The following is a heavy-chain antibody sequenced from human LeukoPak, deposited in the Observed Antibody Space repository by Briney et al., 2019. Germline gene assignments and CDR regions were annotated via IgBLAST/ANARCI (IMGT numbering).Heavy chain of an antibody. CDR2: ISGNGVST. J-gene: IGHJ4*02. Sequence: GGSLRLSCATSGFTFSSYAMSWVRQAPGKGLEWVSAISGNGVSTYYADSVKARFTTSRDNAKNTVYLQMNSLREEDTAVYYCVRDFRSADYWGQGTLVTVSS. V-gene: IGHV3-23*01. CDR3: VRDFRSADY. CDR1: GFTFSSYA.